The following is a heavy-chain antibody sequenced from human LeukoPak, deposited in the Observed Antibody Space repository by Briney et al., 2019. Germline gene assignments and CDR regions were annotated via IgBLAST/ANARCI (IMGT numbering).Heavy chain of an antibody. J-gene: IGHJ4*02. CDR1: GGSISSGSYY. Sequence: TSETLSLTCTVSGGSISSGSYYWSWIRQPAGKGLEWIGRIYTSGITNYNPSLKTRVSISADTTKNQFSLKLSSVTAADTAVYYCAREPPHYDFWSGYELDYWGQGTLVTVSS. CDR3: AREPPHYDFWSGYELDY. V-gene: IGHV4-61*02. D-gene: IGHD3-3*01. CDR2: IYTSGIT.